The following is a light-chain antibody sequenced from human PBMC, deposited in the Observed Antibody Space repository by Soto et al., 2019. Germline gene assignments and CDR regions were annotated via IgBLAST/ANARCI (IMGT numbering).Light chain of an antibody. Sequence: DIQMTQSPSSLSASVGDRVTITCRANLSVANYLHWYQQKSGRVPKLLIYAASNLQRGVPSRFSGGGSGTEFSLTISSLRLEDFATYFCQQSYSPPPITFGQGTRLEIK. V-gene: IGKV1-39*01. J-gene: IGKJ5*01. CDR1: LSVANY. CDR3: QQSYSPPPIT. CDR2: AAS.